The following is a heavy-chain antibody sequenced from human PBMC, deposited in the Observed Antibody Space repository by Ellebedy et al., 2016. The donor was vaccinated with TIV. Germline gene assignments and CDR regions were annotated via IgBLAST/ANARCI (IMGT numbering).Heavy chain of an antibody. CDR3: ARGHPPYSSSCDY. J-gene: IGHJ4*02. Sequence: ASVKVSXKTSGYTFTSYYIHWVRQAPGQGLEWVGWMNAQSGATNYAQKFQGRVTLTRDTSSTTAYMDLTSLTSDDTAVYYCARGHPPYSSSCDYWGQGTQVSVS. CDR2: MNAQSGAT. CDR1: GYTFTSYY. D-gene: IGHD3-22*01. V-gene: IGHV1-2*02.